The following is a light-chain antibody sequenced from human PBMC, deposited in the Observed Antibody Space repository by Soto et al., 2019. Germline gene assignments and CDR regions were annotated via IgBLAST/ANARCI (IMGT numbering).Light chain of an antibody. CDR2: GAS. CDR3: QQYNNWWT. V-gene: IGKV3-15*01. CDR1: QSVDSN. J-gene: IGKJ1*01. Sequence: EILMTQSPATLSVSPGERATLSCRASQSVDSNLAWYQQKPGQAPRLLIYGASTRATGISARFSGSGSGTEFTLTIGSLQSEDFGVYYCQQYNNWWTFGQGTKV.